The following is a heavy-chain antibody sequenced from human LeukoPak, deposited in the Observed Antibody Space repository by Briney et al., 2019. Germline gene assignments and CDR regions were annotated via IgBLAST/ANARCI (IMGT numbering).Heavy chain of an antibody. D-gene: IGHD4-17*01. CDR2: IRYDGSNK. CDR1: GFTFSSYG. V-gene: IGHV3-30*02. CDR3: AKADYGDFLTLDY. J-gene: IGHJ4*02. Sequence: GGFLRLSCAASGFTFSSYGMHWVRQAPGKGLEWVAFIRYDGSNKYYADSVKGRFTISRDNSKNTLYLQMNSLRAEDTAVYYCAKADYGDFLTLDYWGQGTLVTVSS.